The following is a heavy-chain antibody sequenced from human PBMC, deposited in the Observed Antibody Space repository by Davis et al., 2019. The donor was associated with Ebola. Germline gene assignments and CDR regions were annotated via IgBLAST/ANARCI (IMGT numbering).Heavy chain of an antibody. Sequence: GESLKISCKGSGYSFSSHWIGWVRQMPGKGLEWMGFIFPDDSDATYSPSFQGQVSISADRATSTASMWFFSLRPSDTATYYCARRGGSYIRQGFWFDSWGQGTRVTVS. D-gene: IGHD1-26*01. CDR1: GYSFSSHW. CDR3: ARRGGSYIRQGFWFDS. CDR2: IFPDDSDA. J-gene: IGHJ5*01. V-gene: IGHV5-51*01.